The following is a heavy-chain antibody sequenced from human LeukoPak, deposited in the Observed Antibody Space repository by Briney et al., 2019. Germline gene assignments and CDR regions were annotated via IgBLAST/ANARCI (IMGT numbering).Heavy chain of an antibody. CDR3: ARDSRRYSNGFDY. D-gene: IGHD3-22*01. CDR2: ISYGGTNE. V-gene: IGHV3-30*13. CDR1: AFTFSNFG. J-gene: IGHJ4*02. Sequence: GRSLRLSCAASAFTFSNFGMHWVRQAPGKGLERVTFISYGGTNEYYVDSVRSRFTISRDNYNNRLDMKMNSLKTGDTAVYYCARDSRRYSNGFDYCGQGTLVTVSS.